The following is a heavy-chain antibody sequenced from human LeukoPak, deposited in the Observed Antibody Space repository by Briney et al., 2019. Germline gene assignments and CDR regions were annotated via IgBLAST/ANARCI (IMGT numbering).Heavy chain of an antibody. V-gene: IGHV3-9*01. D-gene: IGHD1-26*01. J-gene: IGHJ5*02. CDR3: AKDTQWELLGGFDP. CDR2: ISWNSGSI. Sequence: GRSLRPSCAASGFTFDDYAMHWVRQAPGKGLEWVSGISWNSGSIGYADSVKGRFTISRDNAKNSLYLQMNSLRAEDTALYYCAKDTQWELLGGFDPWSQGTLVTVSS. CDR1: GFTFDDYA.